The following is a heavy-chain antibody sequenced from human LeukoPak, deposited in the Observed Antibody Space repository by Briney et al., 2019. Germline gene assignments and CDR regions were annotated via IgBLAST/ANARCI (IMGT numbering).Heavy chain of an antibody. J-gene: IGHJ4*02. CDR3: ASWGPYDILTGYDDY. V-gene: IGHV3-30*03. CDR2: ISYDGSNK. CDR1: GFTFSSYG. Sequence: GRSLRLSCAASGFTFSSYGMHWVRQAPGKGLEWVAVISYDGSNKYYADSVKGRFTISRDNSKNTLYLQMNSLRAEDTAVYYCASWGPYDILTGYDDYWGQGTLVTVSS. D-gene: IGHD3-9*01.